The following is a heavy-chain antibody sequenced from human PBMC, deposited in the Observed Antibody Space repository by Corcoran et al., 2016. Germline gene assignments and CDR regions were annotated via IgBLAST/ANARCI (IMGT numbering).Heavy chain of an antibody. CDR2: INSDGSST. Sequence: EVQLVESGGGLVQPGGSLRLSCAASGFTFSSYWMHWVRQAPGKGLVWVSRINSDGSSTSYADSVKGRFTISRDNAKNTLYLQMNSLRAEDTAVYYCARGTVDTAMASGMDVWGQGTTVTVSS. D-gene: IGHD5-18*01. CDR1: GFTFSSYW. J-gene: IGHJ6*02. CDR3: ARGTVDTAMASGMDV. V-gene: IGHV3-74*01.